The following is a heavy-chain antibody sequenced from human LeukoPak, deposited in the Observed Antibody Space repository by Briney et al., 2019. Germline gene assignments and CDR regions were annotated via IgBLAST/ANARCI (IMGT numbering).Heavy chain of an antibody. Sequence: SETLSLTCAVSGGSISSSNWWSWVRQPPGKGLEWIGEIYHSGSTNYNPSLKSRVTISVDKSKNQFSLKLSSVTAADTAVYYCARVADYGYNYYMDVWGKGTTVTVSS. CDR3: ARVADYGYNYYMDV. CDR1: GGSISSSNW. D-gene: IGHD3-16*01. J-gene: IGHJ6*03. V-gene: IGHV4-4*02. CDR2: IYHSGST.